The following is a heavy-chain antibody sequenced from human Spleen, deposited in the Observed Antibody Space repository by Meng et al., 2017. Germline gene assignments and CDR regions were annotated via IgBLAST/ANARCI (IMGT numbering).Heavy chain of an antibody. CDR2: IYYSGST. CDR1: GGSISRGGYY. V-gene: IGHV4-31*11. D-gene: IGHD2-2*01. CDR3: ARGCSSTSCYPGRLGYFDY. Sequence: SEPLSFTCAVPGGSISRGGYYWSWIRQHPGKGLEWMGYIYYSGSTYYNPSLKRRVTISVDTSKIQFSLKLSSVTAADTAVYYCARGCSSTSCYPGRLGYFDYWGQGTLVTVSS. J-gene: IGHJ4*02.